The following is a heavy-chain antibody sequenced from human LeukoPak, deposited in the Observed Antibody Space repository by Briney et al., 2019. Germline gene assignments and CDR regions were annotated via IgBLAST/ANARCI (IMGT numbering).Heavy chain of an antibody. CDR3: ARVDTAMVIDY. J-gene: IGHJ4*02. CDR2: INPNSGGT. Sequence: GASVKVFCKASGYTFTGYYMHWVRQAPGQGLEWMGWINPNSGGTNYAQTFQGRVTITADKSTSTAYMELSSLRSEDTAVYYCARVDTAMVIDYWGQGTLVTVSS. V-gene: IGHV1-2*02. D-gene: IGHD5-18*01. CDR1: GYTFTGYY.